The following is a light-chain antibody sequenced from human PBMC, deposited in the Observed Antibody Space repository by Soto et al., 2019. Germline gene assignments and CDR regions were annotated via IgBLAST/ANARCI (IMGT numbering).Light chain of an antibody. Sequence: DIVMTQSPDSLAVSLGERATINCKSSQSVFCSSNNRNCLAWYQQKPGQPPKLLIYWASTRESGVPDRFSGSESGTDFTLTISSLQAEDVAVYYCQQYSSTPRTFGQGTKVEIK. V-gene: IGKV4-1*01. CDR1: QSVFCSSNNRNC. J-gene: IGKJ1*01. CDR2: WAS. CDR3: QQYSSTPRT.